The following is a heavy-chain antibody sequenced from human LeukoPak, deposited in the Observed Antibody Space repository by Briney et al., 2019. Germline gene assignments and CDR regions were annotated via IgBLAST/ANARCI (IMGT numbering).Heavy chain of an antibody. J-gene: IGHJ4*02. D-gene: IGHD3-16*01. V-gene: IGHV3-30*02. Sequence: GGSLRLSCAASGFTFSSYGIHWVRQAPGKGLEWVAFIRYDGSNKYYADSVKGRFTISRDNSKNTLYLQMNSLRAEDTAVYYCARGPSRGYDPRDFDYWGQGTLVTVSS. CDR2: IRYDGSNK. CDR1: GFTFSSYG. CDR3: ARGPSRGYDPRDFDY.